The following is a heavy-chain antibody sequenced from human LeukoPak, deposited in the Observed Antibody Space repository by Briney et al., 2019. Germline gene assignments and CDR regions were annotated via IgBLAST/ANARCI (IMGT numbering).Heavy chain of an antibody. CDR2: VSGSGVST. D-gene: IGHD1-7*01. Sequence: GGSLRLSCAASGFRFSSYAMSWVRQAPGKGLEWVSAVSGSGVSTYYADSVKGRFTVSRDNSKNTLYLQMSSLRAEDTAVYYCAKDERNWNYNLASQTYDWGQGTLVTVSS. J-gene: IGHJ4*02. V-gene: IGHV3-23*01. CDR1: GFRFSSYA. CDR3: AKDERNWNYNLASQTYD.